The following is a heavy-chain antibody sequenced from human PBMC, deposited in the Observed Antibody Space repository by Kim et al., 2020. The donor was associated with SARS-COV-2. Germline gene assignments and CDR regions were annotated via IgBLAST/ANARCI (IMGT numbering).Heavy chain of an antibody. J-gene: IGHJ4*02. D-gene: IGHD6-6*01. CDR1: GYTFTGYY. V-gene: IGHV1-2*06. CDR2: INPNSGGT. CDR3: AFLTMYSSSAFDY. Sequence: ASVKVSCKASGYTFTGYYMHWVRQAPGQGLEWMGRINPNSGGTNYAQKFQGRVTMTRDTSISTAYMELSRLRSDDTAVYYCAFLTMYSSSAFDYWGQGTLVTVSS.